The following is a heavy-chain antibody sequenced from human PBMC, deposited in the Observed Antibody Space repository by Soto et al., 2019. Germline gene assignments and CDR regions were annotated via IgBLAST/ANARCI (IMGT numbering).Heavy chain of an antibody. CDR2: IYYSGST. J-gene: IGHJ6*02. V-gene: IGHV4-31*03. Sequence: QVQLQESGPGLVKPSQTLSLTCTVSGGSISSGGYYWSWIRQHPGKGLEWIGYIYYSGSTYYNPSLKSRVTISVDTSKNQFSLKLSSVTAADTAVYYCARERAGDFVWYYYGMDVWGQGTTVTVSS. D-gene: IGHD4-17*01. CDR3: ARERAGDFVWYYYGMDV. CDR1: GGSISSGGYY.